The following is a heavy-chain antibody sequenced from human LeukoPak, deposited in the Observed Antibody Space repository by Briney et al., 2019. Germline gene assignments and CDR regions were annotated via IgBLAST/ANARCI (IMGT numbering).Heavy chain of an antibody. CDR2: IGTSGVST. CDR1: GFTVSSNY. V-gene: IGHV3-23*01. D-gene: IGHD1-14*01. Sequence: PGGSLRLSCAASGFTVSSNYMSWVRQAPGKGLEWVATIGTSGVSTNYADSVKGRVTISRDNSRSTLYLKMNSLRADDTAVYYCAKPERSDYWGQGTLVTVSS. J-gene: IGHJ4*02. CDR3: AKPERSDY.